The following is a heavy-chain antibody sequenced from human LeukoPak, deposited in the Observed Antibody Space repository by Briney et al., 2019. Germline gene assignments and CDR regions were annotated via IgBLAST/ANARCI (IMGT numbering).Heavy chain of an antibody. J-gene: IGHJ4*02. Sequence: PSETLSLTCTVSGGSISSSSYYWGWIRQPPGKGLEWIGEINHSGSTNYNPSLKSRVTISVDTSKNQFSLKLSSVTAADTAVYYCARGHGSGSYIVYWGQGTLVTVSS. CDR1: GGSISSSSYY. V-gene: IGHV4-39*07. CDR2: INHSGST. CDR3: ARGHGSGSYIVY. D-gene: IGHD3-10*01.